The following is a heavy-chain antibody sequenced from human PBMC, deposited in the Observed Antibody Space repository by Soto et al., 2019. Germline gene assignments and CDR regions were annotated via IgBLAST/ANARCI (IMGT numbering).Heavy chain of an antibody. Sequence: SVKVSCKASGGTFSSYAISWVRQAPGQGLEWMGGIIPIFGTANYAQKFQGRVTITADESTSTAYMELSSLRSEDTAVYYCANSDSSGYYFDYWGQGTLVTVSS. CDR2: IIPIFGTA. J-gene: IGHJ4*02. D-gene: IGHD3-22*01. CDR3: ANSDSSGYYFDY. V-gene: IGHV1-69*13. CDR1: GGTFSSYA.